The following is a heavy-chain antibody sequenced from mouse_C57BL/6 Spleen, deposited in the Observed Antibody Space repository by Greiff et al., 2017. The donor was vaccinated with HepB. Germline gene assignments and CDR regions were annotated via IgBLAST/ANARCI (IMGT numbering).Heavy chain of an antibody. D-gene: IGHD2-1*01. CDR1: GYTFTDYN. J-gene: IGHJ1*03. CDR2: INPNNGGT. Sequence: VQLQQSGPELVKPGASVKIPCKASGYTFTDYNMDWVKQSHGKSLEWIGDINPNNGGTIYNQKFKGKATLTVDKSSSTAYMELRSLTSEDTAVYYCARRGGHYGNYRYFDVWGTGTTVTVSS. V-gene: IGHV1-18*01. CDR3: ARRGGHYGNYRYFDV.